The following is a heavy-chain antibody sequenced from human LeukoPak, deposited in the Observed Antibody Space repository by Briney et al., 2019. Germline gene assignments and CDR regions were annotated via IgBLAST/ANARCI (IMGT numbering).Heavy chain of an antibody. V-gene: IGHV3-11*04. CDR2: ISSGGSTI. J-gene: IGHJ6*02. D-gene: IGHD2-21*01. CDR1: GFTVSSNY. Sequence: GGSLRLSCAASGFTVSSNYMSWVRQAPGKGLEWVSYISSGGSTIYYADSVKGRFTISRDNAKNSLDLQMNSLRAEDTAVYFCARRDEGLTVYGMDVWGQGTTVTVSS. CDR3: ARRDEGLTVYGMDV.